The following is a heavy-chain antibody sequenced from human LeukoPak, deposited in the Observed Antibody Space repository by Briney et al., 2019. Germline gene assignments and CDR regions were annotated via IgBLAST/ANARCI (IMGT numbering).Heavy chain of an antibody. CDR3: AASRYYYDSSGYRTLSFDY. J-gene: IGHJ4*02. Sequence: ASMKVSCKASGYTFTGYYMHWVRQVPGQGLELMGWINPNSGGTNYAQKFQGRVTMTRDTSISTAYMELSRLRSDDTAVYYCAASRYYYDSSGYRTLSFDYWGQGTLVTVSS. V-gene: IGHV1-2*02. D-gene: IGHD3-22*01. CDR2: INPNSGGT. CDR1: GYTFTGYY.